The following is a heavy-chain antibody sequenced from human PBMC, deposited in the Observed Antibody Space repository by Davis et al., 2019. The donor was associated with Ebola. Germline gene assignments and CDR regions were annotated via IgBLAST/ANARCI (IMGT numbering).Heavy chain of an antibody. CDR2: ISHIGVT. D-gene: IGHD5-12*01. V-gene: IGHV4-38-2*02. CDR1: GYSINNDYY. CDR3: ARGSLIGVATFDY. J-gene: IGHJ4*02. Sequence: PSETLSLTCRVSGYSINNDYYWGWIRQPPGKGPEWIGNISHIGVTSYNPSLKNRVTISMATSKNQFSLNLISVTAADTAVYYCARGSLIGVATFDYWGQGTLVTVSS.